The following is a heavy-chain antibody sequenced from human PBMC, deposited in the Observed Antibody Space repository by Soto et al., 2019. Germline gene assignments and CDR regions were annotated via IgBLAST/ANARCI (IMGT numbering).Heavy chain of an antibody. V-gene: IGHV1-46*01. CDR2: INPSGGST. CDR3: ARVGGVVGANDAFDI. J-gene: IGHJ3*02. Sequence: QVQLVQSGAEVKKPGASVKVSCKASGYTFTSYYMHWVRQAPGQGLEWMGIINPSGGSTSYAQKFQGRVTMTRDTSTSTVYMELSSLRSEDTAVYYCARVGGVVGANDAFDIWAQGTMVTVSS. D-gene: IGHD1-26*01. CDR1: GYTFTSYY.